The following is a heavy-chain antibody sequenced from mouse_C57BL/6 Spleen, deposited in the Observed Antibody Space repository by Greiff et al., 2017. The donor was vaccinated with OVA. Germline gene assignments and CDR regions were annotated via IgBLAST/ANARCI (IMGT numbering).Heavy chain of an antibody. D-gene: IGHD2-4*01. J-gene: IGHJ2*01. V-gene: IGHV5-9*01. CDR3: ARGDYDYDGRYFDY. Sequence: EVHLVESGGGLVKPGGSLKLSCAASGFTFSSYTMSWVRQTPEKRLEWVATISGGGGNTYYPDSVKGRFTISRDNAKNTLYLQMSSLRSEDTALYYCARGDYDYDGRYFDYWGQGTTLTVSS. CDR1: GFTFSSYT. CDR2: ISGGGGNT.